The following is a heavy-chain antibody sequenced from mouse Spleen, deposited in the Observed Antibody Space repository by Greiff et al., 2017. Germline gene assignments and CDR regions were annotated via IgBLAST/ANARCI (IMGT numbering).Heavy chain of an antibody. CDR3: ARGGYYEDYAMDY. Sequence: VQLQQSGAELVQPGASVKLSCTASGFNIKDYYMHWVKQRTEQGLEWIGRIDPEDGETKYAPKFPGKATITADTSSNTAYLQLSSLTSEDTAVYYCARGGYYEDYAMDYWGQGTSVTVSS. CDR2: IDPEDGET. D-gene: IGHD2-3*01. J-gene: IGHJ4*01. CDR1: GFNIKDYY. V-gene: IGHV14-2*01.